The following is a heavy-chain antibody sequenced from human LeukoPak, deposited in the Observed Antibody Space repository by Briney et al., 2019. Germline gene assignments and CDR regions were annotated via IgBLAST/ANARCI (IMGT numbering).Heavy chain of an antibody. J-gene: IGHJ4*02. Sequence: SETLSLTCTVSGGSIYSSTYYWGWLRQTPGKGLEWIGSIHHSGSTYYHPSLKSRVTISVDTSKNQFSLKLSSVTAADTAVYYCATLPIAVAPLEDYWGQGTLVTVSS. D-gene: IGHD6-19*01. CDR1: GGSIYSSTYY. V-gene: IGHV4-39*01. CDR2: IHHSGST. CDR3: ATLPIAVAPLEDY.